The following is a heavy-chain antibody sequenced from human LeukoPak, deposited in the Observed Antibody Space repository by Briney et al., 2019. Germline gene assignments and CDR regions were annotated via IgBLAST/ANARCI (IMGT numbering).Heavy chain of an antibody. CDR2: IYYCGST. D-gene: IGHD3-10*01. Sequence: PSETLSLTCTVSGGSISSGGYCWSWIRQHPGKGLEWIGYIYYCGSTYYNPSLKSRVTISVDTSKNQFSLKLSSVTAADTAVYYCARIRFGEETDYWGQGTLVTVSS. V-gene: IGHV4-31*03. CDR1: GGSISSGGYC. J-gene: IGHJ4*02. CDR3: ARIRFGEETDY.